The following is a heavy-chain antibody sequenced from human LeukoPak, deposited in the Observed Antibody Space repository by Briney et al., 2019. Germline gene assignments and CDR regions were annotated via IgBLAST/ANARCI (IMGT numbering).Heavy chain of an antibody. CDR1: GFTFSSHY. J-gene: IGHJ4*02. D-gene: IGHD6-19*01. V-gene: IGHV3-21*06. CDR2: ITSSSSDI. Sequence: PGGSLRPSCAASGFTFSSHYMNWVRQAPGKGLEWVSSITSSSSDIFYADSVKGRFTISRDNAKNSLYLKMNSLRVEDTAVYYCAAALAIAVGGTTPGDYWGQGTLVTVSS. CDR3: AAALAIAVGGTTPGDY.